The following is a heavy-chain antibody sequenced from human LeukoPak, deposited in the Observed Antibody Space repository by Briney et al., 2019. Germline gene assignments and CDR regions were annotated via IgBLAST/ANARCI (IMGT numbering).Heavy chain of an antibody. D-gene: IGHD1-1*01. CDR1: GFTFSTFA. Sequence: GGSLRLSCAASGFTFSTFAMIWVRQPPGKGLEWLSYISGNSGDTNYADSVKGRFTVSRDNAKNSLYLQMNSLRVEDTAVYYCARDPRTVRIWGQGTLVTVSS. V-gene: IGHV3-21*05. CDR3: ARDPRTVRI. J-gene: IGHJ4*02. CDR2: ISGNSGDT.